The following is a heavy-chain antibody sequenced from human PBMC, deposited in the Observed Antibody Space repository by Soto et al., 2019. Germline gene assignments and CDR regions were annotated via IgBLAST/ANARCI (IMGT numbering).Heavy chain of an antibody. CDR3: AKEGALYCCAGSCGFDY. CDR1: GFTFSTYG. CDR2: ISYDGSNK. V-gene: IGHV3-30*18. J-gene: IGHJ4*02. Sequence: QVQLVESGGGVVQPGRSLRLACAASGFTFSTYGLHWFRQAPGKGLEWVAIISYDGSNKDYADSVKGRFTISKDNSKNTLYLQMNSLRPEDTAVYNCAKEGALYCCAGSCGFDYWGQGTLVTVSS. D-gene: IGHD2-15*01.